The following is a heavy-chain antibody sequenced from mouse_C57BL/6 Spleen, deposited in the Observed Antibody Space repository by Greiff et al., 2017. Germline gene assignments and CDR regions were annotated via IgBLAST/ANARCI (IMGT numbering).Heavy chain of an antibody. CDR3: ARKPETGTGARDY. V-gene: IGHV2-2*01. D-gene: IGHD4-1*01. Sequence: VHLVESGPSLVQPSQSLSITCTVSGFSLTSYGVHWVRQSPGKGLEWLGVIWSGGSTDYNAAFISRLSISKDNSKSQVFFKMSSLQDDDTAIYYCARKPETGTGARDYWGQGTSVTVSS. CDR2: IWSGGST. J-gene: IGHJ4*01. CDR1: GFSLTSYG.